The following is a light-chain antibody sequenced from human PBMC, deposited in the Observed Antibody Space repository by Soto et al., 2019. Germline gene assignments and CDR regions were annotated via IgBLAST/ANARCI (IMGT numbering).Light chain of an antibody. CDR1: SNDVGDYFY. CDR2: EVS. CDR3: TSYAGNDNYV. V-gene: IGLV2-8*01. J-gene: IGLJ1*01. Sequence: QSALTQPPSASGSPGQSVTISCTGTSNDVGDYFYVSWYQQHPGKPPKLIIYEVSKRPSGVPLRFSGSRSGNTALLTVSSLQTEEEADYYCTSYAGNDNYVFGTGTKLTVL.